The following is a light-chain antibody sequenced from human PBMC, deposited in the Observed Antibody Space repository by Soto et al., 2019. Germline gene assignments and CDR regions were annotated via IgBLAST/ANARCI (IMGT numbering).Light chain of an antibody. Sequence: DIQMTQSPSTLSASVGDRVTITCRASHSITNWLVWYQQKPGKAPKVLIYDVSTLGSGVPSSFSGSGSGIEFTLTISCLQPDDFATYYSQPYKSNFGQGTKVDIK. CDR1: HSITNW. J-gene: IGKJ2*01. CDR3: QPYKSN. V-gene: IGKV1-5*01. CDR2: DVS.